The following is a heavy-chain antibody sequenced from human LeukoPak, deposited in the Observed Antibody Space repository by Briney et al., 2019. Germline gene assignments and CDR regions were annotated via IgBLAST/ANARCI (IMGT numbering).Heavy chain of an antibody. CDR3: ASTTSMVFDY. Sequence: SETLSLTCTVSGGSISSSSYYWGWIRQPPGKGLEWIGSIYYSGSTYYNPSLKSRVTISVDTSKNQFSLKLSSVTAADTAVYYCASTTSMVFDYWGQGTLVTVSS. CDR1: GGSISSSSYY. V-gene: IGHV4-39*01. D-gene: IGHD2/OR15-2a*01. J-gene: IGHJ4*02. CDR2: IYYSGST.